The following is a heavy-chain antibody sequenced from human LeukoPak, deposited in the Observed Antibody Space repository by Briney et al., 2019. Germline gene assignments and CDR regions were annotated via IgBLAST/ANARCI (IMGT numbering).Heavy chain of an antibody. J-gene: IGHJ4*02. CDR1: GFTFSSYG. CDR3: ARDQHRDY. D-gene: IGHD6-13*01. CDR2: ISSSSSYI. Sequence: GRSLRLSCAASGFTFSSYGMHWVRQAPGKGLEWVSSISSSSSYIYYADSVKGRFTISRDNAKNSLYLQMNSLRAEDTAVYYCARDQHRDYWGQGTLVTVSS. V-gene: IGHV3-21*01.